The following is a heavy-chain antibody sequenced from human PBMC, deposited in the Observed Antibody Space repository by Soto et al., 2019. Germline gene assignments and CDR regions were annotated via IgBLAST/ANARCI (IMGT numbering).Heavy chain of an antibody. Sequence: QVQLVESGGGVIQPGRSLRLSCAASGFTFSTYGMHWVRQAPGKGLEWVAVIWFDGTKKYYADSVNGRFTISRDNSKNTLYLQMNSLRAEDTAEYYCASQIFWSGSTAHGMDVWGQGTAVTVSS. CDR2: IWFDGTKK. CDR1: GFTFSTYG. CDR3: ASQIFWSGSTAHGMDV. V-gene: IGHV3-33*01. D-gene: IGHD3-3*01. J-gene: IGHJ6*02.